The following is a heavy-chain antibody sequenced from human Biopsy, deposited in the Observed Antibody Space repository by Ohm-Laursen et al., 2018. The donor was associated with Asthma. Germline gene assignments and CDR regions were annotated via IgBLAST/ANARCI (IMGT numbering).Heavy chain of an antibody. CDR2: ISYYGSTK. V-gene: IGHV3-30*03. CDR1: GFSFSEFV. CDR3: ARDLHPTNHVGELSEGFDY. Sequence: SSLRLSCSASGFSFSEFVMHWVRQAPGKGLEWVAVISYYGSTKYYADSVKGRFTISRDNSKNTLYLQMNSLRAEDTAVYFCARDLHPTNHVGELSEGFDYWGQGTLVTFSS. J-gene: IGHJ4*02. D-gene: IGHD3-16*02.